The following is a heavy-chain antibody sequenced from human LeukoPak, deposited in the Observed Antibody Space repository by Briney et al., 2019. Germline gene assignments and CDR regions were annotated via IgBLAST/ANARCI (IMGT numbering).Heavy chain of an antibody. CDR3: ARLSSDAFDI. D-gene: IGHD2/OR15-2a*01. CDR1: GVSISSYY. J-gene: IGHJ3*02. Sequence: PSETLSLTCTVSGVSISSYYWSWIRQPPGKGVECIGYIDYSGSTNYNPSLKSRVTISLDTSKNQFSLKLSSVTAADTAVYYCARLSSDAFDIWGQGTMVTVSS. CDR2: IDYSGST. V-gene: IGHV4-59*08.